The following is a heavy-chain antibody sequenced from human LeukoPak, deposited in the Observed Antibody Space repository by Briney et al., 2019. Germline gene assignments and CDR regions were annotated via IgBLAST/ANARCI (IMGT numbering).Heavy chain of an antibody. CDR3: ARDSGYLKDY. D-gene: IGHD3-10*01. J-gene: IGHJ4*02. CDR1: GFTFSSYG. Sequence: GRSLRLSCAASGFTFSSYGMHWVRQAPGKGLEWVAVIWYDGSNKYYADSVKGRFTISRDNSKNTLHLQMNSLRAEDTAVYYCARDSGYLKDYWGQGTLVTVSS. CDR2: IWYDGSNK. V-gene: IGHV3-33*01.